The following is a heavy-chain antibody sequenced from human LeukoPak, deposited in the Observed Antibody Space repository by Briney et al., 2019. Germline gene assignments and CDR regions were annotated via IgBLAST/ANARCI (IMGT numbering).Heavy chain of an antibody. D-gene: IGHD2-2*01. J-gene: IGHJ4*02. CDR2: VSGSGAST. CDR3: AKIRDRGYCISSTCYLDY. Sequence: GGSLRLSCSASGFTFSSYAMSWVRQAPGKGLEWVSAVSGSGASTYYPDSVKGRFTIPSDNSKNQLYLQMNSLRAEDTAVYDCAKIRDRGYCISSTCYLDYWGQGTLVAVSS. V-gene: IGHV3-23*01. CDR1: GFTFSSYA.